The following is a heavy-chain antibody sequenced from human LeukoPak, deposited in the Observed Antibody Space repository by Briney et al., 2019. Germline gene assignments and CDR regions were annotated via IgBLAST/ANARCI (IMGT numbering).Heavy chain of an antibody. D-gene: IGHD5-18*01. J-gene: IGHJ5*02. CDR3: AEGAGGFSYYNWFDP. V-gene: IGHV4-38-2*02. Sequence: SETLSLTCTVSGYSISSGYYWGWIRQPPGKGLEWIGSIYHSESTYYNPSLKSRVTISVDTSKNQFSLKLSSVTAADTAIYYCAEGAGGFSYYNWFDPWGQGTLVTVSS. CDR1: GYSISSGYY. CDR2: IYHSEST.